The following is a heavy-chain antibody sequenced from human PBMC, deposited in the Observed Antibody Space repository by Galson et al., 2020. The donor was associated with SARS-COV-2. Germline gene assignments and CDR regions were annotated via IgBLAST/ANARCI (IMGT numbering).Heavy chain of an antibody. CDR1: GGSFSSYD. V-gene: IGHV1-69*13. J-gene: IGHJ4*02. CDR2: FIHVFPAA. CDR3: ARGEVQTLDY. Sequence: SVKVSCKAFGGSFSSYDINWVRQAPGQGLEWMGGFIHVFPAAKYAQKFQGRVTITADEPATTVYMELTSLRSEDTAVYYCARGEVQTLDYWGQGTLVSVSS.